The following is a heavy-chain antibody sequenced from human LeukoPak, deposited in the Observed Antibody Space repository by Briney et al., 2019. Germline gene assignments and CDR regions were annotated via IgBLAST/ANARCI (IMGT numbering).Heavy chain of an antibody. V-gene: IGHV4-34*01. D-gene: IGHD3-3*01. CDR2: INHSGST. J-gene: IGHJ6*02. CDR1: GFTFSSYS. CDR3: ASAKGATIFGVAPYGRYGMDV. Sequence: GSLRLSCAASGFTFSSYSMNWIRQPPGKGLEWIGEINHSGSTNYNPSLKSRVTISVDTSKNQFSLKLSSVTAADTAVYYCASAKGATIFGVAPYGRYGMDVWGQGTTVTVSS.